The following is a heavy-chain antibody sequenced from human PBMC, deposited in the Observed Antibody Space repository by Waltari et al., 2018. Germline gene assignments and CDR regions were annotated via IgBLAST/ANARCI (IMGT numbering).Heavy chain of an antibody. CDR1: GCSISRDRCY. CDR2: IYTSVST. V-gene: IGHV4-61*02. D-gene: IGHD6-6*01. Sequence: QVQLQESGPGLVKPSQTLSLTRPVSGCSISRDRCYWSWLRQPAGKGLEWIGRIYTSVSTNYNPSLKSRVTISVDTSKNQFSLKLSSVTAADTAVYYCARAGSIAARPGWFDPWGQGTLVTVSS. CDR3: ARAGSIAARPGWFDP. J-gene: IGHJ5*02.